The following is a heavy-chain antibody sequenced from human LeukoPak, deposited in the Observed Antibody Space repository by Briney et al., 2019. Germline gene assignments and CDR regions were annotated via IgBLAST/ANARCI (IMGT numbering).Heavy chain of an antibody. V-gene: IGHV3-9*01. CDR3: AKDIEKLDSHFDY. CDR2: ISWNSGSI. CDR1: GFTFDDYA. Sequence: PGRSLRLSCAASGFTFDDYAMHWVRQAPGKGLEWVSGISWNSGSIGYADSVKGRFTISRDNAKNSLYLQMNSLRAEDTALYYCAKDIEKLDSHFDYWGQGTLVTVSS. J-gene: IGHJ4*02. D-gene: IGHD3/OR15-3a*01.